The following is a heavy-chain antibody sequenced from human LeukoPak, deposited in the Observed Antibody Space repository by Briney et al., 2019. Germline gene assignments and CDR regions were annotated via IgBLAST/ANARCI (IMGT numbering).Heavy chain of an antibody. D-gene: IGHD3-10*01. CDR3: ARQRFGDFDF. V-gene: IGHV5-51*01. CDR2: IFPGDSDT. CDR1: GYTFTSYW. Sequence: GESLKISCKGSGYTFTSYWIGWVRQMPGKGLEWMGIIFPGDSDTRYSPSFQGQVTIAADKSISTAYLQWSSLKASDAAIYYCARQRFGDFDFWGQGTLVTVSS. J-gene: IGHJ4*02.